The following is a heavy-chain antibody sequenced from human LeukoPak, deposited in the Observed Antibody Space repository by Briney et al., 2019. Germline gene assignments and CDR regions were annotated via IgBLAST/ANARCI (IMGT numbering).Heavy chain of an antibody. D-gene: IGHD6-19*01. CDR1: GFTFDDYA. V-gene: IGHV3-9*01. CDR3: AKDSSGWNDAFDY. J-gene: IGHJ4*02. Sequence: GGSLRLSCAASGFTFDDYAMHWVRQAPGKGLEWVSGISWNSGSIGYADSVKGRFTISRDNAKNSLYLQMNSLRAEDTALYYCAKDSSGWNDAFDYWGQGTLVTVSS. CDR2: ISWNSGSI.